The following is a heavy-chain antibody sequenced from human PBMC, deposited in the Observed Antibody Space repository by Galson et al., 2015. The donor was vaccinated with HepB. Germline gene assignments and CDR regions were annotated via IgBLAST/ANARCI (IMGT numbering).Heavy chain of an antibody. CDR2: ISASGSSA. CDR3: AKGGVAAGRFDY. Sequence: SLRLSCAASGLTFSSDVMSWVRQAPEKGLEWVSTISASGSSAYYADSVKGRFTITRDNSKNTLYLQMNSLRAEDKAVYYCAKGGVAAGRFDYWGQGTLVTVSS. CDR1: GLTFSSDV. D-gene: IGHD6-13*01. V-gene: IGHV3-23*01. J-gene: IGHJ4*02.